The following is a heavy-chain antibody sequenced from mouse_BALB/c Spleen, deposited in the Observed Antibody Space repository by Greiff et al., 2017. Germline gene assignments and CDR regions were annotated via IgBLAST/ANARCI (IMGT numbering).Heavy chain of an antibody. CDR3: ARPEGVRRYWFAY. CDR2: IRNKANGYTT. Sequence: EVMLVESGGGLVQPGGSLRLSCATSGFTFTDYYMSWVRQPPGKALEWLGFIRNKANGYTTEYSASVKGRFTISRDNSQSILYLQMNTLRAEDSATYYCARPEGVRRYWFAYWGQGTLVTVSA. D-gene: IGHD2-14*01. J-gene: IGHJ3*01. V-gene: IGHV7-3*02. CDR1: GFTFTDYY.